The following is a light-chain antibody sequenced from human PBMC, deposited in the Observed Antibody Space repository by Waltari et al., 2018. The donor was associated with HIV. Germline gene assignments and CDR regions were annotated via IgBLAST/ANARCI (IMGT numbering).Light chain of an antibody. V-gene: IGLV2-11*01. Sequence: QSALTQPRSVSGSPGPSVTISCTGTSRDVGADNYVSWYQQHPGKAPKVIISDVSKRPSGVPDRFSGSNSGNTASLTISGLQAEDEADYYCCSYAGSYTRVFGGGTKLTVL. CDR2: DVS. CDR1: SRDVGADNY. CDR3: CSYAGSYTRV. J-gene: IGLJ3*02.